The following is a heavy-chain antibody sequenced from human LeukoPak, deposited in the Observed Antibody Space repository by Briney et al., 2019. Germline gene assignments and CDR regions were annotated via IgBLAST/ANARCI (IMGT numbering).Heavy chain of an antibody. V-gene: IGHV3-48*01. J-gene: IGHJ4*02. CDR3: AREGASGSYAVY. CDR1: GFTFSTYS. D-gene: IGHD1-26*01. CDR2: ISSSGSSK. Sequence: GGSLRLSCAASGFTFSTYSMNWVRQAPGKGLEWVSYISSSGSSKYYADSVRGRFTISRDNAKDSLFLQMNSLRVEDTAVYYCAREGASGSYAVYWGQGTLVTVFS.